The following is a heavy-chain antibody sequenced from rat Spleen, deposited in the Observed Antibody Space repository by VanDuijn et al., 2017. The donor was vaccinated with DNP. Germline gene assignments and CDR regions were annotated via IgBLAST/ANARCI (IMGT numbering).Heavy chain of an antibody. V-gene: IGHV4-2*01. J-gene: IGHJ3*01. CDR1: GFNFNDYW. Sequence: EVKLVESGGGLVQPGRSLKLSCAASGFNFNDYWMGWVRQAPGKGLEWIGEINKDTTIIKFGPSFKGKFTISIDNAQNTLYLQMGKLGSEDTATDYGVREKLGVDYWGQGTLVTVSS. CDR2: INKDTTII. CDR3: VREKLGVDY.